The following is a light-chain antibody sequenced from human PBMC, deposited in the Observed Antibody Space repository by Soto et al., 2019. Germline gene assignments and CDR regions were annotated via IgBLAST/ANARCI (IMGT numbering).Light chain of an antibody. J-gene: IGLJ1*01. Sequence: QSVLTQPASVSGSPGQSITISCTGTSSDVGGYNYVSWYQQHPGKAPKLMIYDVRNRPSGVSNRFSGSKSVNTASLTISGLQAEDEADSYCSSYTTTSTYVFGTGTKVTVL. V-gene: IGLV2-14*01. CDR3: SSYTTTSTYV. CDR2: DVR. CDR1: SSDVGGYNY.